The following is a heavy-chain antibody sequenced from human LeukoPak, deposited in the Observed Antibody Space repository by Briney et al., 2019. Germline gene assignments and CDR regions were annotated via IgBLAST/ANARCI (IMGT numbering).Heavy chain of an antibody. CDR3: AKFGRLVNPGY. V-gene: IGHV3-23*01. D-gene: IGHD3-9*01. CDR2: ISGSGGST. CDR1: GFTFSSYA. Sequence: SGGSLILSCAASGFTFSSYAMSWVRQAPGKGLEWVSAISGSGGSTYYADSVKGRFTISRDSSKNTLYLQMNSLRAEDTAVYYCAKFGRLVNPGYWGQGTLVTVSS. J-gene: IGHJ4*02.